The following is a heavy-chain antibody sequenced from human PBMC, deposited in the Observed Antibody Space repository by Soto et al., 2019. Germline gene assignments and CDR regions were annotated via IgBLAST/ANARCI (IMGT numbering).Heavy chain of an antibody. CDR1: GGSISSYY. Sequence: SETLSLTCTVSGGSISSYYWSWIRQPPGKGLEWIGYIYYSGSTNYNPSLKSRVTISVDTSKNQFSLKLSSVTAADTAVYYCARRYGYSFYSWGQGTMVTVSS. J-gene: IGHJ4*02. V-gene: IGHV4-59*08. CDR3: ARRYGYSFYS. D-gene: IGHD1-1*01. CDR2: IYYSGST.